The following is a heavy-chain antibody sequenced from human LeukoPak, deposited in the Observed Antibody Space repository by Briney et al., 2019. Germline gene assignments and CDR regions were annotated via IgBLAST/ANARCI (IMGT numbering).Heavy chain of an antibody. CDR1: GFTFSTYA. J-gene: IGHJ4*02. CDR3: AKIAYYHFDY. V-gene: IGHV3-23*01. CDR2: ISDGGSRT. Sequence: GGSLRLSCAASGFTFSTYAMSWVRQAPGKGLEWVSTISDGGSRTYYADSVKGRFTISRDNSKNTLYLQINSLRAEDTALYYCAKIAYYHFDYWGQGPLVTVSS. D-gene: IGHD4/OR15-4a*01.